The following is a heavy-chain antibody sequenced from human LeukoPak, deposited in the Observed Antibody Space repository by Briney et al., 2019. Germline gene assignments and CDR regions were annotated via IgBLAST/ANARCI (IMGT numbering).Heavy chain of an antibody. Sequence: PSETLSLTCTVSGGSISSGSYYWSWIRQPAGKGLEWIGRIYTSGSTNYNPSLKSRVTISVDTSKNQFSLKLSSVTAADTAVYYCAREYFGYSIFMDVWGKGTTVTVSS. CDR1: GGSISSGSYY. D-gene: IGHD6-13*01. CDR3: AREYFGYSIFMDV. J-gene: IGHJ6*03. CDR2: IYTSGST. V-gene: IGHV4-61*02.